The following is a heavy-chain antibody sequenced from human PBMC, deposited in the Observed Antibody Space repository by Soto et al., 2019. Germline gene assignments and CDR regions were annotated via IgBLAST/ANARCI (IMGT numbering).Heavy chain of an antibody. Sequence: PSETLSLTCAVYGGSFSGYYWSWIRQPPGKGLEWIGEINHSGSTNYNPSLKSRVTISVDTSKNQFSLKLSSVTAADTAVYYCARGLGLKVLTGYYYFDYWGQGTLVTVSS. V-gene: IGHV4-34*01. CDR3: ARGLGLKVLTGYYYFDY. CDR2: INHSGST. D-gene: IGHD3-9*01. J-gene: IGHJ4*02. CDR1: GGSFSGYY.